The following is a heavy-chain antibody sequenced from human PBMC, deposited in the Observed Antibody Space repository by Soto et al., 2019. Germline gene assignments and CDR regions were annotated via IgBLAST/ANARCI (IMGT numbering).Heavy chain of an antibody. CDR3: ATEGLNGYIPYSIDT. CDR1: GFTFSSYG. Sequence: PGGSLRLACAASGFTFSSYGMHWVRQAPGKGLGWISYISRSHSAIYYADSVKGRFTMSRDNAKNSLFLQMNSLRDEDRAVYYCATEGLNGYIPYSIDTCGPGVSVTV. D-gene: IGHD2-15*01. CDR2: ISRSHSAI. V-gene: IGHV3-48*02. J-gene: IGHJ5*02.